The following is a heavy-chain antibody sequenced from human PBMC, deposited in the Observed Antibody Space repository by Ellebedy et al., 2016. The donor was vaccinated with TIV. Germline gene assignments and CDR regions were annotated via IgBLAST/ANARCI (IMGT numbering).Heavy chain of an antibody. CDR1: GFTFSSYW. J-gene: IGHJ4*02. Sequence: GESLKISCAGSGFTFSSYWMSWVRQAPGKGLEWVANIKQDGSEKNYVDSVRGRFTISRDNAKNSLNLQMNSLRAEDTAVYCCAREGGNGYYTIWGQGTLVTVSS. CDR2: IKQDGSEK. V-gene: IGHV3-7*01. D-gene: IGHD3-3*01. CDR3: AREGGNGYYTI.